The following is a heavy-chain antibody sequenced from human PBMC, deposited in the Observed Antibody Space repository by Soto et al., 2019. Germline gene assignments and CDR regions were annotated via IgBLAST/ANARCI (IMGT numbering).Heavy chain of an antibody. CDR3: ARQRSMDV. CDR2: ISRSSGTI. V-gene: IGHV3-48*01. CDR1: GFSFNDYS. J-gene: IGHJ6*02. Sequence: EVQLVESGGGLVQPGGSLRLSWAASGFSFNDYSMNWVRQAPGKGLEWVSYISRSSGTIYYADSVKGRFTISRDNAKNSLYLQMNSLRAEDTAVYYCARQRSMDVWGQGTTVTVSS.